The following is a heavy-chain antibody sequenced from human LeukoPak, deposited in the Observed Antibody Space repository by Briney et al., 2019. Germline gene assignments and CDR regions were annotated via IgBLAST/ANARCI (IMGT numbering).Heavy chain of an antibody. D-gene: IGHD3-9*01. Sequence: PSETLSLTCTVSGGSISSYYWSWIRQPAGKGLEWIGRIYTSGSTNYNPSLKSRVTMSVDTSKNQFSLKLSSVTAADTAVYYCARDKYDILTGGNWFDPWGQGTLVTVSS. CDR3: ARDKYDILTGGNWFDP. V-gene: IGHV4-4*07. CDR2: IYTSGST. J-gene: IGHJ5*02. CDR1: GGSISSYY.